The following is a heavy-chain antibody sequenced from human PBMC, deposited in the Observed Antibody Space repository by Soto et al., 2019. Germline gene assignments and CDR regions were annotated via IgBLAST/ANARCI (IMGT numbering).Heavy chain of an antibody. J-gene: IGHJ6*02. CDR3: VRDRLDYAMDV. Sequence: QVQLVESGGGLVKPGGSLRLSCAASEFTFSDYYMSWIRQAPGKGLEWVSYISSSSSYTHYAYSVKGRFTISRDNAKNSLYLQMNSLRAEDTAVYYCVRDRLDYAMDVWGQGTAVTVSS. CDR2: ISSSSSYT. V-gene: IGHV3-11*05. CDR1: EFTFSDYY.